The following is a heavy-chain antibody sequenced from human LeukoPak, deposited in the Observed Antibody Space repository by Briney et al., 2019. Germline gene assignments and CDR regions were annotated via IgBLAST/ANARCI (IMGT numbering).Heavy chain of an antibody. CDR3: ARGRTDEYGDYDY. V-gene: IGHV4-34*01. CDR1: GGSFSGYS. CDR2: VNHSGST. Sequence: PSETLSLTCAVYGGSFSGYSWTWIRQTPGKALEWIGEVNHSGSTNYNPSLKSRVTIPVDTSKNQFSLRVNSVTAADTAVYYCARGRTDEYGDYDYWGQGALVIVSS. J-gene: IGHJ4*02. D-gene: IGHD4-17*01.